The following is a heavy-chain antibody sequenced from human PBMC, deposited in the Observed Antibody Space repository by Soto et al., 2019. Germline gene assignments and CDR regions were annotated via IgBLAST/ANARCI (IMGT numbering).Heavy chain of an antibody. V-gene: IGHV3-74*01. CDR2: IKSDGSHT. CDR3: AGGMAGLDV. Sequence: EVQLVESGGGLVQPGGSLRLSCAASGLSFNIYWMHWVRQVPGKGLVWLARIKSDGSHTIYVDSVKGRFTISRDNAKNTVFLQMDSLRDEDKGVYYCAGGMAGLDVWGQGTTVTVSS. J-gene: IGHJ6*02. CDR1: GLSFNIYW.